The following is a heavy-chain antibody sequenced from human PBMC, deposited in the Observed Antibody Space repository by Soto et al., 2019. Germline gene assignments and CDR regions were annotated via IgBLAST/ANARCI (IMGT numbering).Heavy chain of an antibody. CDR3: ASVDDYGDYRWFDP. D-gene: IGHD4-17*01. CDR2: IIPIFGTA. Sequence: SVKVACKASGGTFSSYAISWVRQGPGQGLEWMGGIIPIFGTANYAQKFQGRVTITADKSTSTAYMELSSLRSEDTAVYYCASVDDYGDYRWFDPWGQGTLVTVSS. J-gene: IGHJ5*02. CDR1: GGTFSSYA. V-gene: IGHV1-69*06.